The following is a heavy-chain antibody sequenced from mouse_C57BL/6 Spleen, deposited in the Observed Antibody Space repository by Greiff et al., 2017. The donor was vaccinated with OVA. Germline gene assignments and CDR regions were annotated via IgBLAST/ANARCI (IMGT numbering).Heavy chain of an antibody. Sequence: EVKLQESGPGLVKPSQSLSLTCSVTGYSITSGYYWNWIRQFPGSKLEWMGYISYDGSNNYNPSLKNRISITRDTSKNQLFLKLNSVTTEDTATYYCAREGGNYGYYAMDYWGQGTSVTVSS. CDR2: ISYDGSN. V-gene: IGHV3-6*01. J-gene: IGHJ4*01. D-gene: IGHD2-1*01. CDR3: AREGGNYGYYAMDY. CDR1: GYSITSGYY.